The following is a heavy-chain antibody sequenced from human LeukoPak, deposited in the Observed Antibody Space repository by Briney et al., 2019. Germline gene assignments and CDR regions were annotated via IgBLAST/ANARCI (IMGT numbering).Heavy chain of an antibody. CDR2: IYTSGST. CDR3: ASLLKSHYYDSSGYYYGIDY. V-gene: IGHV4-4*07. CDR1: GGSISSYY. D-gene: IGHD3-22*01. Sequence: SETLSLTCTVSGGSISSYYWSWIRQPAGKGLEWIGRIYTSGSTNYNPSLKSRVTMSVDTSKNQFSLKLSSVTAADTAVYYCASLLKSHYYDSSGYYYGIDYWGQGTLVTVSS. J-gene: IGHJ4*02.